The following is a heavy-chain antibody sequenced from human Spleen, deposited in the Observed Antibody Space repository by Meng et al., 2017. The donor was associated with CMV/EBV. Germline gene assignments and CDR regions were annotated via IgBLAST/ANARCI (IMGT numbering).Heavy chain of an antibody. CDR2: ISVYNGNT. CDR3: ARDFWSGYKYLDY. Sequence: KASGYPFTNYGISWVRQAPGQGLEWMGWISVYNGNTKYAQKLQGRVTVSTDTSTSTACMELRSLRSDDTAVYHCARDFWSGYKYLDYWGQGTLVTVSS. D-gene: IGHD3-3*01. J-gene: IGHJ4*02. CDR1: GYPFTNYG. V-gene: IGHV1-18*01.